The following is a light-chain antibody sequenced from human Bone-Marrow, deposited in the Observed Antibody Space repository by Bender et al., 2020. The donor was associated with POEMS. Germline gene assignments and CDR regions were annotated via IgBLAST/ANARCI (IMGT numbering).Light chain of an antibody. Sequence: QSALTQPASMSGSPGQSTTISCTGTNSDVGGYNYVSWYQQHPGKAPKLVIYAVDHWPSGVSNRFSGSKSGNTASLTISGLQAEDEADYYCSSYTTSSSVVFGGGTKLTVL. J-gene: IGLJ2*01. CDR1: NSDVGGYNY. V-gene: IGLV2-14*03. CDR3: SSYTTSSSVV. CDR2: AVD.